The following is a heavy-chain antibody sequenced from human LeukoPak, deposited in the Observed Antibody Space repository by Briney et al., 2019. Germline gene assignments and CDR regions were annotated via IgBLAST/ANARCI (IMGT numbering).Heavy chain of an antibody. CDR2: ISDSGSTI. J-gene: IGHJ4*02. CDR1: EFVFSDYY. Sequence: PGGSLRLSCAASEFVFSDYYMSWIRQAPGKGLEWVSYISDSGSTIYYADSVKGRFTISRDNVKNSLYLQMYGLRAEDTAVYYCAREMEGDYGSGTFFDLWGQGNMVTVSS. CDR3: AREMEGDYGSGTFFDL. D-gene: IGHD3-10*01. V-gene: IGHV3-11*01.